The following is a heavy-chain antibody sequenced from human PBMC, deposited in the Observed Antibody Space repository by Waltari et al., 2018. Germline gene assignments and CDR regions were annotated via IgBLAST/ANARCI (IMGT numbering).Heavy chain of an antibody. D-gene: IGHD3-22*01. V-gene: IGHV1-3*01. CDR3: ARTMIVVVIPPPYGMDV. CDR2: INAGNGNT. Sequence: QVQLVQSGAEVKKPGSSVKVSCKASGGPFSSYAISWVRQAPGQRLEWMGWINAGNGNTKYSQKFQGRVTITRDTSASTAYMELSSLRSEDTAVYYCARTMIVVVIPPPYGMDVWGQGTTVTVSS. J-gene: IGHJ6*02. CDR1: GGPFSSYA.